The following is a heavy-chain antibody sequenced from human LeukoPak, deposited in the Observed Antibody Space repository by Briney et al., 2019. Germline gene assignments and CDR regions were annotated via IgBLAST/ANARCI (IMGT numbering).Heavy chain of an antibody. V-gene: IGHV4-34*01. CDR1: GVSFNDYY. J-gene: IGHJ4*02. Sequence: PSETLSLTCAVSGVSFNDYYWSWVRQTPGKGLEWIGEINHSGYTNDSPTLKSRVTLSIDTSRKQFSLNLRSVTVADTGIYYCTRMTTGHDYWGQGTLVTVSS. CDR2: INHSGYT. CDR3: TRMTTGHDY. D-gene: IGHD4-17*01.